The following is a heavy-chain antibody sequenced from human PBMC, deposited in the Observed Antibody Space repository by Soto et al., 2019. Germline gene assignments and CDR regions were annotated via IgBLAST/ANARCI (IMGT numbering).Heavy chain of an antibody. CDR3: VMVDNYVTPTPQDV. CDR2: ISPYTGNT. D-gene: IGHD3-16*01. V-gene: IGHV1-18*01. CDR1: GYIFVNYG. J-gene: IGHJ6*02. Sequence: QVQLVQSGDEVKKPGASVKVSCKASGYIFVNYGIAWVRQAPGQGLEWMGWISPYTGNTHSATKVQGSLTMTTDTSTSTAYMDLGSLTYDDTAVYYCVMVDNYVTPTPQDVWGQGTTGTV.